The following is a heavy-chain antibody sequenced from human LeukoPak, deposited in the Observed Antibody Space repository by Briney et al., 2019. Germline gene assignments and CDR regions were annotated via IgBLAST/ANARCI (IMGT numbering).Heavy chain of an antibody. CDR2: ISWNSGSI. V-gene: IGHV3-9*01. J-gene: IGHJ4*02. CDR1: GFTFDDYA. D-gene: IGHD4-17*01. CDR3: AKIVFDGDYGS. Sequence: PGGSLRLSCAASGFTFDDYAIHWVRQAPGKGLEWVSGISWNSGSIGYADSVKGRFTISRDNAKNSLYLQMNSLRAEDTALYYCAKIVFDGDYGSWGQRTLVTVSS.